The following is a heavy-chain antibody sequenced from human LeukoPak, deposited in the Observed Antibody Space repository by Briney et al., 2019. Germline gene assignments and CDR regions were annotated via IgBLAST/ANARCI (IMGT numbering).Heavy chain of an antibody. Sequence: GGSLRLSCAASGFTFSGSAMHWVRQASGKGLEWVGRIRSKANSYATAYAASVKGRFTISRDNSKNTLCLQMNSLRAEDTAVYYCANGNRCTSPNCLGYYYFYMDVWGKGTTVTVSS. CDR1: GFTFSGSA. CDR2: IRSKANSYAT. D-gene: IGHD2-8*01. CDR3: ANGNRCTSPNCLGYYYFYMDV. V-gene: IGHV3-73*01. J-gene: IGHJ6*03.